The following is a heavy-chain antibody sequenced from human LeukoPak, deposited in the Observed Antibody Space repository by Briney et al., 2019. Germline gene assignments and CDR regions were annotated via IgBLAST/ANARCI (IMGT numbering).Heavy chain of an antibody. CDR1: GFTVSSSY. D-gene: IGHD3-22*01. V-gene: IGHV3-53*01. CDR3: ARGVYYYDSSGYYYDY. Sequence: PGGSLRLSCAASGFTVSSSYMSWVRQAPGKGLEWVSVIYSGGSTYYADSVKGRFTISRDNSKNTLYLQMNSLRAEDTAVYYCARGVYYYDSSGYYYDYWGQGTLVTVSS. CDR2: IYSGGST. J-gene: IGHJ4*02.